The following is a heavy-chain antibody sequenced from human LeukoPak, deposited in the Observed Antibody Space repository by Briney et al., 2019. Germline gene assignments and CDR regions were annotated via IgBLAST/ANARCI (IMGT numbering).Heavy chain of an antibody. Sequence: GGSLRLSCAASGFTFSSYSMSWVRQAPGKGLEWVCRIKTKTDAGTTDYAAAVKGRFTISRDDSKNTLYLQMNSLKTEDTAVYYCTTTQVGVTFGLDYWGQGTLVTVSS. CDR2: IKTKTDAGTT. CDR1: GFTFSSYS. V-gene: IGHV3-15*01. D-gene: IGHD1-26*01. J-gene: IGHJ4*02. CDR3: TTTQVGVTFGLDY.